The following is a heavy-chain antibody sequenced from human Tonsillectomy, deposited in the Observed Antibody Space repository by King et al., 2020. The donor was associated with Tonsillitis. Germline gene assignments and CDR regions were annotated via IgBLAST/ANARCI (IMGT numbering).Heavy chain of an antibody. V-gene: IGHV3-30*18. CDR2: ISYDGSNK. Sequence: VQLVESGGGVVQPGRSLRLSCAASGFTFSSYGMHWVRQAPGKGLEWVAVISYDGSNKYYADSVKGRFTISRDNSKNTLYLQMNSLRAGDTAVYYCAKGRRDAFGIRGQGKMVTVSS. CDR1: GFTFSSYG. CDR3: AKGRRDAFGI. J-gene: IGHJ3*02.